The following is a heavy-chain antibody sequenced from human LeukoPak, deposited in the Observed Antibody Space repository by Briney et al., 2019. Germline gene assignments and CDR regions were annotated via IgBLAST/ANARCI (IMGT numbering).Heavy chain of an antibody. D-gene: IGHD3-22*01. CDR3: ARDSSGYFAFDS. Sequence: SETLSLTCTVSGDSISNGGYYWNWIRQHPGKGLEWIAYIFYGGTTYYNPSLKSRLSISVGTKNQFSLKQSSVTAADTAVYYCARDSSGYFAFDSWGQGTLVTVSS. CDR1: GDSISNGGYY. CDR2: IFYGGTT. V-gene: IGHV4-31*03. J-gene: IGHJ4*02.